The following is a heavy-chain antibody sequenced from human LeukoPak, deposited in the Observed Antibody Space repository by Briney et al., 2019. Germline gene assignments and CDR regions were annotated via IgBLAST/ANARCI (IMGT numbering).Heavy chain of an antibody. V-gene: IGHV3-7*03. D-gene: IGHD1-1*01. Sequence: GGSLRLSCAASGFTFSSYWMSWVRQAPGKGLEWVANIKQDGSEKYYVDSVKGRLTISRDNAKNTLYLQMNSLRAEDTAVYYCAKDRTGTTHWFDPWGQGTLVTVSS. CDR3: AKDRTGTTHWFDP. CDR2: IKQDGSEK. J-gene: IGHJ5*02. CDR1: GFTFSSYW.